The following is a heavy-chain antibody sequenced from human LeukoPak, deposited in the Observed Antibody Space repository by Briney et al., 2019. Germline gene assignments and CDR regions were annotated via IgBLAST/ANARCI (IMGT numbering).Heavy chain of an antibody. J-gene: IGHJ4*02. D-gene: IGHD6-13*01. V-gene: IGHV4-34*01. Sequence: SETLSLTCAVYGESFSGYYWSWIRQPPGKGLEWIGEINHSGSTNYNPSLKSRVTISVDTSKNQFPLKLSSVTAADTAVYYCARGSSSSWYSYFDYWGQGTLVTVSS. CDR2: INHSGST. CDR1: GESFSGYY. CDR3: ARGSSSSWYSYFDY.